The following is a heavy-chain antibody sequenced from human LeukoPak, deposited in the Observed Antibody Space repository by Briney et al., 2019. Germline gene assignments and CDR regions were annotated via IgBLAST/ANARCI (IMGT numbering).Heavy chain of an antibody. CDR2: IYSGGTT. J-gene: IGHJ6*02. Sequence: GGSLRLSCAASGFTVSRNYLTWVRQAPGKGLEWVSVIYSGGTTYYADSVKGRFTISRDSSKNTLFLQMNSLRAEDTAVYYCARVASTSPYFYGMDVWGQGTTVTASS. V-gene: IGHV3-53*01. CDR1: GFTVSRNY. CDR3: ARVASTSPYFYGMDV.